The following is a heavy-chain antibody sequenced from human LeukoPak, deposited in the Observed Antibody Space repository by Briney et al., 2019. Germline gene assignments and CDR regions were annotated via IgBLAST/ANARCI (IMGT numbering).Heavy chain of an antibody. D-gene: IGHD3-22*01. J-gene: IGHJ3*01. CDR3: TADSYYYDSSGKFVWFDV. CDR1: GFTFTNAW. Sequence: GGPVRLSCAASGFTFTNAWMSWVRQAPGKGREWVGRIKTKTDDGTTDYIAPAKGRFSISRDDSKNTLHLQMNSLKTEDTAVYYCTADSYYYDSSGKFVWFDVWGQATMVTVSS. CDR2: IKTKTDDGTT. V-gene: IGHV3-15*01.